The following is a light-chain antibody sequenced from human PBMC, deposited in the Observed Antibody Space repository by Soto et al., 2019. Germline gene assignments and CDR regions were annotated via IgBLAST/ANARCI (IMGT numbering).Light chain of an antibody. V-gene: IGKV1-39*01. CDR2: AAS. CDR1: QSISSY. CDR3: KQRYSTPLP. Sequence: DIQMTQSPSSLSASVGDRVTITCRASQSISSYLNWYQQKPGKAPKLLIYAASSLQSGVPSRFSGSGSGTDFTLTISSLQPVDFATYYCKQRYSTPLPFCGGPKVDIK. J-gene: IGKJ4*01.